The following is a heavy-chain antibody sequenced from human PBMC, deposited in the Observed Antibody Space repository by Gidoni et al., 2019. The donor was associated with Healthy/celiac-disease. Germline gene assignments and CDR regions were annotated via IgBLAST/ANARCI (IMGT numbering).Heavy chain of an antibody. J-gene: IGHJ4*02. Sequence: VPLVQSGAEVKKPGASVKVSCKVSGYTLTELSMHWVRQAPGKGLEWMGVFEPEDGETIYAQKFQGRVTMTEDTSTDTAYMELSSLRSEDTAVYYCATDDHSGWRFLAVYWGQGTLVTVSS. CDR3: ATDDHSGWRFLAVY. D-gene: IGHD6-19*01. CDR2: FEPEDGET. V-gene: IGHV1-24*01. CDR1: GYTLTELS.